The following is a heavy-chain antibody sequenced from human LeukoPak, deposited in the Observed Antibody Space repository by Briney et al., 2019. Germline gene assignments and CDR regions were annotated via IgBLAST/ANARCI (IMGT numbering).Heavy chain of an antibody. CDR2: IYYSGST. Sequence: SETLSLTCTVSGGSISSYYWSWIRQPPGKGLEWIGYIYYSGSTNYNPSLKSRVTISVDTSKNQFSLKLSSVTAADTAVYYCARWSSVRGVILNPYYYYYVDVWGKGTTVTISS. CDR3: ARWSSVRGVILNPYYYYYVDV. CDR1: GGSISSYY. J-gene: IGHJ6*03. D-gene: IGHD3-10*01. V-gene: IGHV4-59*01.